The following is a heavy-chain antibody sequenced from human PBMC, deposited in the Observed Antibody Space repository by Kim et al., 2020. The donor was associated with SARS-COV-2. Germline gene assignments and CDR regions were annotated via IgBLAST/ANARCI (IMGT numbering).Heavy chain of an antibody. Sequence: GGSLRLSCAASGFTFSSYGMHWVRQAPGKGLEWVAVISYDGSNKYYADSVKGRFTISRDNSKNTLYLQMNSLRAEDTAVYYCAKGNYDSRRVAFDIWGQGTMVTVSS. J-gene: IGHJ3*02. CDR1: GFTFSSYG. CDR3: AKGNYDSRRVAFDI. CDR2: ISYDGSNK. V-gene: IGHV3-30*18. D-gene: IGHD3-3*01.